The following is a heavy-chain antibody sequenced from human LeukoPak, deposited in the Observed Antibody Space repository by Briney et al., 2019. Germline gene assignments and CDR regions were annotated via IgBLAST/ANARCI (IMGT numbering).Heavy chain of an antibody. Sequence: SETLSLTCTVSGGSISSYYWNWIRQPPGKGLEWIGYIYYSGSTTYNPSLKSRVTISVDTSKNQFSLKLSSVTAADTAVYYCATYNWHAEDYWGQGTLVTVSS. J-gene: IGHJ4*02. D-gene: IGHD1-1*01. V-gene: IGHV4-59*08. CDR2: IYYSGST. CDR3: ATYNWHAEDY. CDR1: GGSISSYY.